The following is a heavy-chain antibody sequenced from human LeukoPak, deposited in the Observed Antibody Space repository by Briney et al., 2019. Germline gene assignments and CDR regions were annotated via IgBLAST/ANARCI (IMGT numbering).Heavy chain of an antibody. V-gene: IGHV4-39*07. CDR2: IYYSGST. CDR1: GGSISSSSYY. CDR3: ARDPLWFRYFDY. J-gene: IGHJ4*02. D-gene: IGHD3-10*01. Sequence: SETLSLTCTVSGGSISSSSYYWGWIRQPPGKGLEWIGSIYYSGSTYYNPSLKSRVTISVDTSKNQFSLKLSSVTAADTAVYYCARDPLWFRYFDYWGQGTLVTVSS.